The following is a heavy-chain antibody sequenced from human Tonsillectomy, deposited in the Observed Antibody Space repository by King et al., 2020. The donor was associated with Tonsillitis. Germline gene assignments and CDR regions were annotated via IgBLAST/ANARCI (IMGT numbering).Heavy chain of an antibody. V-gene: IGHV4-61*02. CDR1: GGSISSGSYY. D-gene: IGHD2-2*01. CDR3: ARGSPETYCSSTSCFANPWFDP. CDR2: IDTSWST. J-gene: IGHJ5*02. Sequence: QLQESGPGLVKPSQTLSLTCTVSGGSISSGSYYWSWIRQPAGKGLEWIGRIDTSWSTNYNPSLKSRVTISVATSKNQFSLKLSSVTAADTAVYYCARGSPETYCSSTSCFANPWFDPWGQGTLVTVSS.